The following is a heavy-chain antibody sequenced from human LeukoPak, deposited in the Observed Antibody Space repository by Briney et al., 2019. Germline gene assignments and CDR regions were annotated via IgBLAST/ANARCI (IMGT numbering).Heavy chain of an antibody. CDR2: KSYDGSNK. D-gene: IGHD3-22*01. V-gene: IGHV3-30*18. J-gene: IGHJ4*02. Sequence: GGSLRLSCAASGFTFSSYGMHWVRQAPGKGLEWVAVKSYDGSNKYYADSVKGRFTISRDNSKNTLYLQMNSLRAEDTAVYYCAKSPYYYDSSFFDYWGQGTLVTVSS. CDR1: GFTFSSYG. CDR3: AKSPYYYDSSFFDY.